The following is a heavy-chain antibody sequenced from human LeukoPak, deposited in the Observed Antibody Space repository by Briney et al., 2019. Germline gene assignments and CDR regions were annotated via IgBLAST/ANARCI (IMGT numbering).Heavy chain of an antibody. J-gene: IGHJ5*02. V-gene: IGHV4-34*01. CDR1: GGSVNGYY. CDR3: ARHRYYYGSGSPRGWFDP. Sequence: SETLSFTCAVYGGSVNGYYWSWIRQPPGKALEWIGEIKHDGSTKYNSSLKSRVTISVDTSKNQFSLKLSSVTAADTAVYYCARHRYYYGSGSPRGWFDPWGQGTLVTVSS. D-gene: IGHD3-10*01. CDR2: IKHDGST.